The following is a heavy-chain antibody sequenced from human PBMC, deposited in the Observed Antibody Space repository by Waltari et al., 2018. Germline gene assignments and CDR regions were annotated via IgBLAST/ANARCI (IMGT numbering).Heavy chain of an antibody. J-gene: IGHJ3*02. D-gene: IGHD2-8*01. CDR1: GYSISSGYY. CDR3: ASPYAKGAFDI. Sequence: QVQLQESGPGLVKPSETLSLTCAVSGYSISSGYYWGWIRQPPGKGLEWIGSIYHSGSTYYNPSLKSRVTISVDTSKNQFSLKLSSVTAADTAVYYCASPYAKGAFDIWGQGTMVTVSS. V-gene: IGHV4-38-2*01. CDR2: IYHSGST.